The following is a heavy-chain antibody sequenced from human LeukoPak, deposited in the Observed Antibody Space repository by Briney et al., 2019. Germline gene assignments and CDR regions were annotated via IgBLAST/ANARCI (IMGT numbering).Heavy chain of an antibody. CDR1: GYTFTSYA. J-gene: IGHJ6*03. Sequence: ASVKVSCKASGYTFTSYAMNWVRQAPGQGLEWMGWINTNTGNPTYAQGFTGRFVFSLDTSVSTAYLQISSLKAEDTAVYYCARDQTYDFWSGYYLPRGTYYYYMDVWGKGTRSPSP. V-gene: IGHV7-4-1*02. CDR2: INTNTGNP. D-gene: IGHD3-3*01. CDR3: ARDQTYDFWSGYYLPRGTYYYYMDV.